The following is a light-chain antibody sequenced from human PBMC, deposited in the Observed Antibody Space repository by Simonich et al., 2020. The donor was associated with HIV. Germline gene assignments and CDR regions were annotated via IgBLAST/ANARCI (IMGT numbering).Light chain of an antibody. CDR1: QKISTF. V-gene: IGKV1-39*01. CDR3: QQSYSSLWT. CDR2: VAS. Sequence: DIQMTQSPSSLSASVGERVTISCRASQKISTFLTLYQQKPGRAPKLLISVASSLQRGVPSRFSGSGSGTEFTLTISSLQHEDFATYYCQQSYSSLWTFGQGTKVEIK. J-gene: IGKJ1*01.